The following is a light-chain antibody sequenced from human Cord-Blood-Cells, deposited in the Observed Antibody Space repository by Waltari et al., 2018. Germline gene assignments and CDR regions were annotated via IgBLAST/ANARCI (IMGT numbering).Light chain of an antibody. J-gene: IGKJ2*01. Sequence: DIQMNQPPLSLSASVAHRVTITCRASQSISSYLNWYQQKPGKAPKLLIYAASSLQSGVPSRFSGSGSGTDFTLTISSMQPEDFATYYCQQSYSTPYTFGQGTKLEIK. CDR1: QSISSY. CDR3: QQSYSTPYT. V-gene: IGKV1-39*01. CDR2: AAS.